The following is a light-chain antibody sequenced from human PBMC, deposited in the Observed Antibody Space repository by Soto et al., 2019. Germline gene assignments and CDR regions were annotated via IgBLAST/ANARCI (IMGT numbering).Light chain of an antibody. V-gene: IGLV1-44*01. CDR3: AAWDGSLNNVL. Sequence: QSVLTQPPSASGTPGQRVTISCSGSGSSIGTNTVNWYRQLPGTDPKLLIYGDNQRPSGVPARFSGSKSGTSASLAISGLQSEDEADYYCAAWDGSLNNVLFGGGTQLTVL. CDR2: GDN. J-gene: IGLJ2*01. CDR1: GSSIGTNT.